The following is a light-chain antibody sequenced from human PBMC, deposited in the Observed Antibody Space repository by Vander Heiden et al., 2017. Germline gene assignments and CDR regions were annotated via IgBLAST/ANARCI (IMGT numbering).Light chain of an antibody. J-gene: IGKJ2*01. CDR2: KAS. CDR3: QHYISYPYT. CDR1: QNIDDW. Sequence: DIQMTQSPSTLSASVGDRVTLICRASQNIDDWVAWYQQKPGKAPKLLIHKASNLESGVPSRFSGSGSGTDFTLVLSSLQPDDVATYYCQHYISYPYTFGQGTKLEIK. V-gene: IGKV1-5*03.